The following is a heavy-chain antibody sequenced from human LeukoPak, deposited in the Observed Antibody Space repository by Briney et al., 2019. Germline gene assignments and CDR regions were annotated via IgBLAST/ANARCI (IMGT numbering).Heavy chain of an antibody. D-gene: IGHD3-3*02. CDR1: GFTFAKFA. Sequence: PGGSLRLSCAISGFTFAKFAMSWVRQAPGKGLEWVSTISGSGIVTYYADSVKGRFTISRDNSKNTLYLQMNSLRAEDTAVFYCTKTKGIYGPSGYYYYMDVWGEGTTVSVSS. CDR2: ISGSGIVT. V-gene: IGHV3-23*01. J-gene: IGHJ6*03. CDR3: TKTKGIYGPSGYYYYMDV.